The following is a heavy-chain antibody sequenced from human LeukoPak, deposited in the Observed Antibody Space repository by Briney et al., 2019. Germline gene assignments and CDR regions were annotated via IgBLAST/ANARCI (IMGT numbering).Heavy chain of an antibody. Sequence: ASVKVSCKASGYTFTGYYMHWVRQAPGQGLEWMGWINPNSGGTNYAQKFQGRVAMTRDTSISTAYMELSRLRSDDTAVYYCATGSEMATTMPFDYWGQGTLVTVSS. CDR2: INPNSGGT. D-gene: IGHD5-24*01. V-gene: IGHV1-2*02. CDR3: ATGSEMATTMPFDY. J-gene: IGHJ4*02. CDR1: GYTFTGYY.